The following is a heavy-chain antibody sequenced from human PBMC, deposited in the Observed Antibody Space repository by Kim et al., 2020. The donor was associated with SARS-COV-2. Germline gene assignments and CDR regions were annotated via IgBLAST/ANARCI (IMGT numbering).Heavy chain of an antibody. Sequence: SETLSLTCAVYGGSFSGYYWSWIRQPPGKGLEWIGEINHSGSTNYNPSLKSRVTISVDTSKNQFSLKLSSVTAADTAVYYCARGWSGYSYYYYGMDVWGQGTTVTVSS. CDR1: GGSFSGYY. V-gene: IGHV4-34*01. CDR2: INHSGST. CDR3: ARGWSGYSYYYYGMDV. D-gene: IGHD3-3*01. J-gene: IGHJ6*02.